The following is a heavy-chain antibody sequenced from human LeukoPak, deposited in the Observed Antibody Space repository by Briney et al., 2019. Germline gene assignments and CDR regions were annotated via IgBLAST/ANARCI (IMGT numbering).Heavy chain of an antibody. D-gene: IGHD6-13*01. CDR2: INPSGGST. V-gene: IGHV1-46*01. J-gene: IGHJ4*02. Sequence: ASVKVSCKASGYTFTSYYMHWVRQAPGQGLEWMGIINPSGGSTSYAQKFQGRVTMTRDMSTSTVYMELSSLRSEDTAVYYCGRGTGLSRSSSWYGGQRPTHRYFDYWGQGTLVTVSS. CDR1: GYTFTSYY. CDR3: GRGTGLSRSSSWYGGQRPTHRYFDY.